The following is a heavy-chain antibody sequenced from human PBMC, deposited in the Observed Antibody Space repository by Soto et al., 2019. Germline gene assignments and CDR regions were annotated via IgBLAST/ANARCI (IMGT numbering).Heavy chain of an antibody. J-gene: IGHJ1*01. CDR2: IKSKTNGETT. V-gene: IGHV3-15*05. CDR1: GFTFSNAW. Sequence: GSLRLSCAASGFTFSNAWMSWVRQAPGKGLEWVGRIKSKTNGETTDYAAPVKGRFTVSRDDSGNTVYLQMNSLKTEDTAVYYCTTDDPINKYWGRGTLVTVSS. CDR3: TTDDPINKY.